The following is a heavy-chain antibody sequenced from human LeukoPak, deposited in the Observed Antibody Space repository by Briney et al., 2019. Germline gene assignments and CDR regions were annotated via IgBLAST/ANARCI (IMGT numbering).Heavy chain of an antibody. Sequence: PSETLSLTCTVSGGSISSYYWSWIRQPPGKGLEWIGYIYYSGSTNYNPSLKSRVTTSVDTSKNQFSLKLSSVTAADTAVYYCARGIQLWYYYYYYYGMDVWGQGTTVTVSS. D-gene: IGHD5-18*01. CDR1: GGSISSYY. CDR3: ARGIQLWYYYYYYYGMDV. V-gene: IGHV4-59*01. J-gene: IGHJ6*02. CDR2: IYYSGST.